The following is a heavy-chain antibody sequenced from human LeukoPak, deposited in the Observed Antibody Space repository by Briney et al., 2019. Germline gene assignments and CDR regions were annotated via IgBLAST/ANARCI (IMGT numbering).Heavy chain of an antibody. J-gene: IGHJ5*02. V-gene: IGHV1-18*01. CDR2: ISTYNGNT. Sequence: GASVKVSCKASGYTFTSYDISWVRQAPGQGLEWMGWISTYNGNTNYAQKLQGRVTMTTDTITTTAYMELRSLRSDDTAAYYCARDHSGNWFDPWGQGTLVTVSS. CDR1: GYTFTSYD. CDR3: ARDHSGNWFDP. D-gene: IGHD1-26*01.